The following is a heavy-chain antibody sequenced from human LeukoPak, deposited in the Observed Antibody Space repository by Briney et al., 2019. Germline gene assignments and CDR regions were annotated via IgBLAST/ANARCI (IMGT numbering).Heavy chain of an antibody. CDR3: VRYSSSFLDNWFDP. D-gene: IGHD6-13*01. CDR1: GYTLTELS. Sequence: ASVKVSFKLSGYTLTELSMHWVRQAPGKGVEWMGGFDPEDGETIYAQKFQGRVTMTEDTSTDTAYMELSSLRSEDTAVYYCVRYSSSFLDNWFDPWGQGTLVTVSS. CDR2: FDPEDGET. J-gene: IGHJ5*02. V-gene: IGHV1-24*01.